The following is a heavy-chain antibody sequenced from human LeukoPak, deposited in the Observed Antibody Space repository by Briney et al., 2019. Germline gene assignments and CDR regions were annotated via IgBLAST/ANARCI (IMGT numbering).Heavy chain of an antibody. CDR2: IYTGGTT. CDR1: GLSVSSNY. CDR3: ARDELGAGYGIDFDY. J-gene: IGHJ4*02. V-gene: IGHV3-66*02. Sequence: HPRGSLRLAFAASGLSVSSNYINSGRQAPGKGLEWVSAIYTGGTTYYADYVNGRFTISTEDSKSTMYLQMSSLRAEDSAVYFCARDELGAGYGIDFDYWGQGTLVTVSS. D-gene: IGHD6-13*01.